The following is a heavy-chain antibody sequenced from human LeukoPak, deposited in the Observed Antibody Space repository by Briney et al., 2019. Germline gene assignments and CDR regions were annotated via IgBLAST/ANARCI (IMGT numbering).Heavy chain of an antibody. CDR2: IYHSGST. CDR1: GYSISSGYY. V-gene: IGHV4-38-2*02. J-gene: IGHJ4*02. D-gene: IGHD5-12*01. Sequence: SETLSLTCTVSGYSISSGYYWGWIRPPPGKGLEWIGSIYHSGSTYYNPSLKSRVTISVDTSKNQFSLKVSSVTAADTAVYYCARRQAGPRGYSGYAALENWGQGTLVTVSS. CDR3: ARRQAGPRGYSGYAALEN.